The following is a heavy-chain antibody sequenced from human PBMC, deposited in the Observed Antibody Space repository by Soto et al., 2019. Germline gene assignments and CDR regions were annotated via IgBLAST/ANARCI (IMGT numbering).Heavy chain of an antibody. V-gene: IGHV4-34*01. CDR3: ARGRYSSSSAGVMDV. CDR2: INHSGST. CDR1: GGSFSGYY. Sequence: PSETLSLTCAVYGGSFSGYYWSWIRQPPGKGLEWIGEINHSGSTNYNPSLKSRVTISVDTSKNQFSLKLSSVTAADTAVYYCARGRYSSSSAGVMDVWGQGTTVTVSS. D-gene: IGHD6-13*01. J-gene: IGHJ6*02.